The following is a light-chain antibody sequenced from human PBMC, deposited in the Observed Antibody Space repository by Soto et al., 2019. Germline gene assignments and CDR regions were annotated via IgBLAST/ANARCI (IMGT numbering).Light chain of an antibody. Sequence: QSALTQPASLSGSPGQSITISCTGTSSDIGSYNYVSWYQQHPGKAPKVLIYDVSHRPSGVSNRFSGSKSGYTASLTISGLQAEDEADYYCSSSSSSNTVLFGGGTQLTVL. CDR2: DVS. CDR1: SSDIGSYNY. J-gene: IGLJ2*01. V-gene: IGLV2-14*03. CDR3: SSSSSSNTVL.